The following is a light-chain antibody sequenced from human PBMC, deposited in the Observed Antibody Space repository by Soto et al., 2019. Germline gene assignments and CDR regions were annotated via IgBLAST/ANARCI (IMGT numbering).Light chain of an antibody. V-gene: IGLV2-14*01. CDR1: SSDVGGYNY. Sequence: QSALTQPASVSGSPGQSITISCTGTSSDVGGYNYVSWYQQHPGKAPKFIIYDVSNRPSGVSNRFPGSKSGNTASLTISGLQAEDEADYYCSSYTTSNTRQIVFGTGTKLTVL. J-gene: IGLJ1*01. CDR2: DVS. CDR3: SSYTTSNTRQIV.